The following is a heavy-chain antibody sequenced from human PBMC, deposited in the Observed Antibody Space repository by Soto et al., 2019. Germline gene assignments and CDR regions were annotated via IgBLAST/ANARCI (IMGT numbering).Heavy chain of an antibody. CDR3: AREEVEYSSPGYFDY. Sequence: GASVKVSCKASGGTFSSYAISWVRQAPGQGLEWMGGIIPIFGTANYAQKFQGRVTITADESTSTAYMELSSLRSEDTAVYYCAREEVEYSSPGYFDYCGQGTLLTVSS. D-gene: IGHD6-6*01. V-gene: IGHV1-69*13. CDR1: GGTFSSYA. CDR2: IIPIFGTA. J-gene: IGHJ4*02.